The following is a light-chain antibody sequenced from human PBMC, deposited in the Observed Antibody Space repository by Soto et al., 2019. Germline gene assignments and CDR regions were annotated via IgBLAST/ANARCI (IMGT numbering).Light chain of an antibody. CDR1: QSVSSSY. V-gene: IGKV3-15*01. J-gene: IGKJ4*01. CDR2: GAS. CDR3: EQYHNWPHA. Sequence: EIVLTQSPVTLSLSPGERATLSCRASQSVSSSYLAWYQQKPGQAPRLLIYGASTRATAIPARFSGSGSGTEFTLTISSLQSEDFAVYYREQYHNWPHAFGGGTKVDIK.